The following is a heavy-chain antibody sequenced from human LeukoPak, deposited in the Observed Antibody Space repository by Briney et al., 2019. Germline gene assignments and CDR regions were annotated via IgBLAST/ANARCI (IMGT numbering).Heavy chain of an antibody. CDR2: IYDTGGT. CDR1: GGSISSSKW. V-gene: IGHV4-4*02. Sequence: PSGTLSLTRAVSGGSISSSKWWTWVRQPPGKGLEWIGEIYDTGGTKYTPSLDGRVTMSVDKSKNQFSLQLTYVTAADTAVYYCCATWPTYYYGLDVWGQGTTVTVSS. CDR3: CATWPTYYYGLDV. J-gene: IGHJ6*02.